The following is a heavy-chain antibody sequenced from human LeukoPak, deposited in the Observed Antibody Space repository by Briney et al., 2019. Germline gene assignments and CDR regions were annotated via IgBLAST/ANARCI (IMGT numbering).Heavy chain of an antibody. Sequence: SXXXXXXXEXNWVRQAPGXGLXXXSYISSSGSTIYYADSVKXRFTISRDNXKNSLYLQMNRLRAEDTAVYYCXXXXXXXXXXXXXXYHMDVWGKGTTVTISS. CDR1: XXXXXXXE. J-gene: IGHJ6*03. V-gene: IGHV3-48*03. CDR2: ISSSGSTI. CDR3: XXXXXXXXXXXXXXYHMDV.